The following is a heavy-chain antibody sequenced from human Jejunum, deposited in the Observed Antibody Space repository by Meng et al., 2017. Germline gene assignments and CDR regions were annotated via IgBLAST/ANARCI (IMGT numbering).Heavy chain of an antibody. CDR1: GFSLSTRGVG. D-gene: IGHD3-16*02. V-gene: IGHV2-5*02. CDR3: ARIIITFGGVIDRLDSFDI. J-gene: IGHJ3*02. CDR2: IYWDDDK. Sequence: LMGSGPRLVKPTETPTLTCTFSGFSLSTRGVGVAWIRQPPGRALEWLAIIYWDDDKRYSPSLKSRLTITKDTSKNQVFLIMANMDPVDTATFYCARIIITFGGVIDRLDSFDIWGQGTMVTVSS.